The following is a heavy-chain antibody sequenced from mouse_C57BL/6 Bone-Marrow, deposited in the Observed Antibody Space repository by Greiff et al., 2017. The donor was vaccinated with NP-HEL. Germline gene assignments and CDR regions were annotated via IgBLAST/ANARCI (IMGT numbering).Heavy chain of an antibody. CDR3: ARRYRGLYYYAMDY. V-gene: IGHV5-17*01. CDR1: GFTFSDYG. Sequence: EVMLVESGGGLVKPGGSLKLSCAASGFTFSDYGMHWVRQAPEKGLEWVAYISSGSSTIYYADTVKGRFTISRDNAKNTLFLQMTSLRSEDTAMYYGARRYRGLYYYAMDYWGQGTSVTVSA. J-gene: IGHJ4*01. CDR2: ISSGSSTI. D-gene: IGHD2-12*01.